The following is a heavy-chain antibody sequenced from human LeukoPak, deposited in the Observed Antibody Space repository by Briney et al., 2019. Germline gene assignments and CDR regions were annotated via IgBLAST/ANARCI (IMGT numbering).Heavy chain of an antibody. CDR2: IRYDGSNK. Sequence: GGSLRLSCAASGFTFSSYGTHWVRQAPGKGLEWVAFIRYDGSNKYYADSVKGRFTISRDNSKNTLYLQMNSLRAEDTAVYYCAKDSGTHTGYYYDSSGVFDYWGQGTLVTVSS. CDR1: GFTFSSYG. J-gene: IGHJ4*02. V-gene: IGHV3-30*02. D-gene: IGHD3-22*01. CDR3: AKDSGTHTGYYYDSSGVFDY.